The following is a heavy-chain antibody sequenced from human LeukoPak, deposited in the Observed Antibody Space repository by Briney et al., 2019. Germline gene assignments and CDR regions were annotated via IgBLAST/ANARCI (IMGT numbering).Heavy chain of an antibody. D-gene: IGHD3-3*01. Sequence: SETLSLTCAVSGYSISGGYYWGWIRQPPGKGLEWIGSIYHSGSTYYNPSLKSRVTISVDTSKNQFSLKLSSVTAADTAVYYCASANYDSWSGAGSNWFDPWGQGTLVTVSS. CDR1: GYSISGGYY. J-gene: IGHJ5*02. CDR2: IYHSGST. V-gene: IGHV4-38-2*01. CDR3: ASANYDSWSGAGSNWFDP.